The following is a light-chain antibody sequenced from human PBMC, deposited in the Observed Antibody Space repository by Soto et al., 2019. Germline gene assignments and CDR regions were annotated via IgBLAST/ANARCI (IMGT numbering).Light chain of an antibody. Sequence: EIVVKQSPAALSLTPGERATLSCRASQSVSTYLAWYQQKPGQAPRLLIYDASNRATGIPARFSGSGSGTDFTLAISSLEPEDFAVYYCQQRSNWPPITFGQGTRLEIK. CDR2: DAS. J-gene: IGKJ5*01. V-gene: IGKV3-11*01. CDR3: QQRSNWPPIT. CDR1: QSVSTY.